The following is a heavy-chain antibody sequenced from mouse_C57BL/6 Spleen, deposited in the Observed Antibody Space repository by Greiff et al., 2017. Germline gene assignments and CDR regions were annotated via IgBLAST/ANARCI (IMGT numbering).Heavy chain of an antibody. V-gene: IGHV1-69*01. CDR3: ARSRDYDGASY. Sequence: QVQLQQPGAELVMPGASVKLSCKASGYTFTSYWLHWVKQRPGQGLEWIGEIDPSDSYTNYNQKFKGKSTLTVDKSSSTAYMQLSSLTSEDSAVYYCARSRDYDGASYWGQGTSVTVSS. D-gene: IGHD2-4*01. CDR2: IDPSDSYT. J-gene: IGHJ4*01. CDR1: GYTFTSYW.